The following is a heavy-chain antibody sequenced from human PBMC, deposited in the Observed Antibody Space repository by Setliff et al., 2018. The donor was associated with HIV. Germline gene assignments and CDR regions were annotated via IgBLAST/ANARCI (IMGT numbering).Heavy chain of an antibody. CDR3: ARHGAYYDFLTYYYPRYYFDS. Sequence: PSETLSLTCTVSGYSINSDYYWAWIRQPPGKGLEWIGYIYYSGTTNYNPSLKSRVTISVDTSKNQFSLRLTSMTAADTAVYFCARHGAYYDFLTYYYPRYYFDSWGQGTLVTVSS. V-gene: IGHV4-59*08. D-gene: IGHD3-9*01. CDR1: GYSINSDYY. CDR2: IYYSGTT. J-gene: IGHJ4*02.